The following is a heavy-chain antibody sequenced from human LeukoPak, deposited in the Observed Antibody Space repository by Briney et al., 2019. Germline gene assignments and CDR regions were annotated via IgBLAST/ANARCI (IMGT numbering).Heavy chain of an antibody. J-gene: IGHJ6*02. D-gene: IGHD6-19*01. Sequence: GASVKVSCKASGGTFSSYAISWVRQAPGQGLEWMGGIIPIFGTANYAQKFQGRVTITADESTSTAYMELSSLRSEDTAVYYWARVQWLVGGVGYYYGMDVWGQGTTVTVSS. CDR3: ARVQWLVGGVGYYYGMDV. CDR1: GGTFSSYA. V-gene: IGHV1-69*13. CDR2: IIPIFGTA.